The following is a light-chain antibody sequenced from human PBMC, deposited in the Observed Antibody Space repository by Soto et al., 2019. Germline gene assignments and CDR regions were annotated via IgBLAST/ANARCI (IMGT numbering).Light chain of an antibody. V-gene: IGLV2-14*01. CDR2: DVS. Sequence: QSALTQPASVSGSPGQSITISCTGTSSDDGGYNYVSWYQQHPGKAPKLMIYDVSNRPSGDSNRFSGSKSGNTASLTISGLQAEDGADYYCSSYTSSSTLVFGTGTKLTVL. CDR1: SSDDGGYNY. J-gene: IGLJ1*01. CDR3: SSYTSSSTLV.